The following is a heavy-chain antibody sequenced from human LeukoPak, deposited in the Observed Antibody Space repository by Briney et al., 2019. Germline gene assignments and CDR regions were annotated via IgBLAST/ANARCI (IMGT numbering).Heavy chain of an antibody. Sequence: ASVKVSCKASGGTFSSYAISWVRQAPGQGLEWMGRIIPIPGIANYAQKFQGRVTITADKSTSTAYMELSSLRSEDTAVYYCARDSSGWYGMDVWGQGTTVTVSS. CDR1: GGTFSSYA. V-gene: IGHV1-69*04. D-gene: IGHD6-19*01. CDR2: IIPIPGIA. CDR3: ARDSSGWYGMDV. J-gene: IGHJ6*02.